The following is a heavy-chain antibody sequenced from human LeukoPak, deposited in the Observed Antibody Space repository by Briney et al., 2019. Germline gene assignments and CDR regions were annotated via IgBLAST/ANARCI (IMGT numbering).Heavy chain of an antibody. J-gene: IGHJ6*02. CDR2: IYPGDSDT. V-gene: IGHV5-51*01. CDR1: GYSFTNYW. D-gene: IGHD1/OR15-1a*01. CDR3: AIHNNNNYYYGVDV. Sequence: GESLQISCQGSGYSFTNYWIGWVRQMPGKGLEWMGIIYPGDSDTRYSPSFQGQVTISADKSISTAYLQWSSLRASDTAMYYCAIHNNNNYYYGVDVWGQGTTVTVSS.